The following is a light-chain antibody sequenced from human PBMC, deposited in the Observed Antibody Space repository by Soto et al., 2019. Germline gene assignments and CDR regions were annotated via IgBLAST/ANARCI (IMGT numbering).Light chain of an antibody. CDR2: GAS. Sequence: DIVLTQSPGTLSLSPGERATLSCRASQSVSSSYLAWYQQKPGQAPRLLIYGASNRATGIPDRFSGSGSGTDFTLTISRLEPEDFAVYYCQQYDNSPRITFGQGTRLEIK. CDR1: QSVSSSY. V-gene: IGKV3-20*01. CDR3: QQYDNSPRIT. J-gene: IGKJ5*01.